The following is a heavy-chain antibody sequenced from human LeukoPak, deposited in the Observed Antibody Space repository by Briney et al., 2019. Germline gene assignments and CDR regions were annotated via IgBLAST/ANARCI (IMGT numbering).Heavy chain of an antibody. CDR2: IGSNGGST. V-gene: IGHV3-64D*06. Sequence: PGGSLRLSCSASGFTFSSYAMHWVRQAPGKGLEYVSAIGSNGGSTYYADSVKDRFTISRDNSKNTLYLQMSSLRAEDTAVYYCVKDLGYYDILTGYYRSGDYYYGMDVWGKGTTVTVSS. J-gene: IGHJ6*04. D-gene: IGHD3-9*01. CDR3: VKDLGYYDILTGYYRSGDYYYGMDV. CDR1: GFTFSSYA.